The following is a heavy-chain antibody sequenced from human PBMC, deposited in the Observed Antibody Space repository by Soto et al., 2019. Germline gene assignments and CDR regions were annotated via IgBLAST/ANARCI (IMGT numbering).Heavy chain of an antibody. CDR2: IYYSGST. Sequence: TLSLTCTVSGGSISSYYWSWIRQPPGKGLEWIGYIYYSGSTNYNPSLKSRVTISVDTSKNQFSLKLSSVTAADTAVYYCVRGFGSFLEWLSSGYYYGMDVWGQGTTVTVSS. CDR1: GGSISSYY. D-gene: IGHD3-3*01. CDR3: VRGFGSFLEWLSSGYYYGMDV. V-gene: IGHV4-59*01. J-gene: IGHJ6*02.